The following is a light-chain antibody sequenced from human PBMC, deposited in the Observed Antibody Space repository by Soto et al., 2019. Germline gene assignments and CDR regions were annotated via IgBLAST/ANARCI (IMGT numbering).Light chain of an antibody. CDR1: SPNIGTNT. V-gene: IGLV1-44*01. CDR3: AAWDDSLNGYV. Sequence: HSGLTDPRSTSGTPGQRGTISCSGSSPNIGTNTVNWYQQLPGTAPKLLIYNNNQRPSGVPDRFYGSKSVTSASLAISGLQSDIEADYYCAAWDDSLNGYVFGIGTKVTVL. J-gene: IGLJ1*01. CDR2: NNN.